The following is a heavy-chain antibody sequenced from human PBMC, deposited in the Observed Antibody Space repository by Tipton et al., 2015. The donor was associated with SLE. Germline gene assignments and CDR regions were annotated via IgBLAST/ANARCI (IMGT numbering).Heavy chain of an antibody. CDR2: MYPGDADT. CDR3: ARLSGLGATSNSNY. CDR1: GYSFTSYW. V-gene: IGHV5-51*01. D-gene: IGHD3/OR15-3a*01. J-gene: IGHJ4*02. Sequence: QLVQSGAEVKKPGESLKISCKGSGYSFTSYWIAWVRQLPGKGLEWMGMMYPGDADTRYSPSFQGQITISTDKSISTAYLQWGSLKASDTAMYYCARLSGLGATSNSNYWGKGTLVTVSS.